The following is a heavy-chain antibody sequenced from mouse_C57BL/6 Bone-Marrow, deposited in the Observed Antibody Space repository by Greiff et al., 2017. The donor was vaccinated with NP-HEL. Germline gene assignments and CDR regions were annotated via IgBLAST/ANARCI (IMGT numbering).Heavy chain of an antibody. D-gene: IGHD4-1*01. V-gene: IGHV12-3*01. Sequence: VKLVESGPGLVKPSQSLFLTCSITGFPITSGYYWIWIRQSPGKPLEWMGYITHSGETFYNPSLQSPISITRETSKNQFFLQLNSVTTEDTAMYYCAGVDSFWEFAYWGQGTLVTVSA. CDR2: ITHSGET. CDR3: AGVDSFWEFAY. CDR1: GFPITSGYY. J-gene: IGHJ3*01.